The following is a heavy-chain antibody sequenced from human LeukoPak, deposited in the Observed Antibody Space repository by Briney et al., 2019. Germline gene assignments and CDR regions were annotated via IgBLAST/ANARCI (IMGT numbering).Heavy chain of an antibody. J-gene: IGHJ4*02. CDR1: GFTFGSYT. CDR3: ARDPYGVGRFDY. D-gene: IGHD3-10*01. V-gene: IGHV3-48*04. CDR2: ITTGSGTI. Sequence: PGGSLRLSCAASGFTFGSYTMNWVRQAPGKGLEWVSYITTGSGTIYYADSVKGRFAFSRDNAKNSLYLQMNSLRAEDTAVYYCARDPYGVGRFDYWGQGTLVTVSS.